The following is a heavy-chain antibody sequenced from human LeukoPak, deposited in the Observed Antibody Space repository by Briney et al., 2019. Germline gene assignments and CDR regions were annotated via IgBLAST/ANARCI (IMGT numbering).Heavy chain of an antibody. V-gene: IGHV1-46*01. CDR2: INPGGGST. CDR3: AREAVTIFGLVRTQTTKTPHRFDP. Sequence: ASVKVSCKGSGYTFTTYYLHWVRQAPGQGLEWMGIINPGGGSTRYAQKFQGRLTMTRDMSTSTVYMELSGLTSEDTAMYYCAREAVTIFGLVRTQTTKTPHRFDPWGQGTLVTVSS. J-gene: IGHJ5*02. CDR1: GYTFTTYY. D-gene: IGHD3-3*01.